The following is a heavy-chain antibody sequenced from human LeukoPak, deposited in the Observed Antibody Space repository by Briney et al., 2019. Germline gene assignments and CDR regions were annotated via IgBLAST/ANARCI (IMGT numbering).Heavy chain of an antibody. CDR3: ARRHYGSGSPFIPVAGTFDS. CDR1: GYTFTSYD. D-gene: IGHD3-10*01. J-gene: IGHJ4*02. V-gene: IGHV1-8*01. Sequence: GASVKVSCKASGYTFTSYDINWVRQATGQGLEWMGWMNPNSGNTGYAQKFQGRVTMTRNTSISTAYMELSSLRSEDTAVYYCARRHYGSGSPFIPVAGTFDSWGQGTLVTVSS. CDR2: MNPNSGNT.